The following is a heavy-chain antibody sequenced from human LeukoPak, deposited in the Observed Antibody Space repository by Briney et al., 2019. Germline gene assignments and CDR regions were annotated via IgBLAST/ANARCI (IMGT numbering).Heavy chain of an antibody. Sequence: SETLSLTCTVPGGSISSSSCYWGWIRQPPGKGLEWIGSIYYSGSTYYNPSLKSRVTISVDTSKNQFSLKLSSVTAADTAVYYCARQAHYYGSGSFHWFDPWGQGTLVTVSS. CDR1: GGSISSSSCY. CDR3: ARQAHYYGSGSFHWFDP. V-gene: IGHV4-39*01. D-gene: IGHD3-10*01. J-gene: IGHJ5*02. CDR2: IYYSGST.